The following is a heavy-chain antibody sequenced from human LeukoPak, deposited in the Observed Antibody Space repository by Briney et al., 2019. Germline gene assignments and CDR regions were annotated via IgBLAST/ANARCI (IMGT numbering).Heavy chain of an antibody. CDR2: IYTSGST. Sequence: KPSETLSLTCTVSGGSISSYYWSWIRQPAGKGLGWIGRIYTSGSTNYNPSLKSRVTMSVDTSKNQFSLKLSSVTAADTAVYYCARDPIVGATLGLFDPWGQGTLVTVSS. CDR1: GGSISSYY. D-gene: IGHD1-26*01. V-gene: IGHV4-4*07. J-gene: IGHJ5*02. CDR3: ARDPIVGATLGLFDP.